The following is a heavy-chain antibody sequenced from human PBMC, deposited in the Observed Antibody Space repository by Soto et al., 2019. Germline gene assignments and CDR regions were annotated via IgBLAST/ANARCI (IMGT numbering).Heavy chain of an antibody. CDR1: GYTFTENQ. CDR3: ARGIATGQLDP. Sequence: ASVKVSCKASGYTFTENQIHWLRRAPGQRLEWMGWINPDNGNTKSSQKFQDRVIITRDTSASTAYMDLSSLRSEDTAVYYCARGIATGQLDPWGQGTLVTVSS. D-gene: IGHD2-15*01. CDR2: INPDNGNT. V-gene: IGHV1-3*01. J-gene: IGHJ5*02.